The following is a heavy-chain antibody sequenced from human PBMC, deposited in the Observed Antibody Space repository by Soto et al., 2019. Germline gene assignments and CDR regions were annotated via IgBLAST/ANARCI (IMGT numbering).Heavy chain of an antibody. CDR2: IYYSGTT. CDR3: ATNVGYSDGSGPKYFQH. CDR1: GGSISTGGYY. D-gene: IGHD3-22*01. V-gene: IGHV4-31*03. Sequence: SETLSLTCTVSGGSISTGGYYWSWIRQHPGKGLECIGYIYYSGTTHYNPSLKSRVTISVDASKSQFSLKLSSVTVADTAVYYCATNVGYSDGSGPKYFQHWGPGTLVTVSS. J-gene: IGHJ1*01.